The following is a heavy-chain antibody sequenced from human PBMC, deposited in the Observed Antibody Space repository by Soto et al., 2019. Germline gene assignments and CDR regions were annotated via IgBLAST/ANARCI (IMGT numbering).Heavy chain of an antibody. D-gene: IGHD3-22*01. V-gene: IGHV3-30-3*01. CDR2: ISYDGSNK. Sequence: GGSLRLSCAASGFTFSSYAMHWVRQAPGKGLEWVAVISYDGSNKYYADSVKGRFTISRDNSKNTLYLQMNSLRAEDTAVYYCARAKTYYYDSSGYYYFDYWGQGTLVTVSS. CDR3: ARAKTYYYDSSGYYYFDY. CDR1: GFTFSSYA. J-gene: IGHJ4*02.